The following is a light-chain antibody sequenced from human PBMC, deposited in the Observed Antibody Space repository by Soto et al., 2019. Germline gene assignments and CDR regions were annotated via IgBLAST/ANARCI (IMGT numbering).Light chain of an antibody. CDR2: AAS. V-gene: IGKV1-39*01. CDR1: QTISRN. J-gene: IGKJ5*01. Sequence: QSPSSLSASVXERVTIYWRASQTISRNLNWYQQNTGKATKLLISAASNLQSGVPSRLSGSGSGKDFTLAISTLQPEDFATYYCQQSDSIPITFGQGPRLAIK. CDR3: QQSDSIPIT.